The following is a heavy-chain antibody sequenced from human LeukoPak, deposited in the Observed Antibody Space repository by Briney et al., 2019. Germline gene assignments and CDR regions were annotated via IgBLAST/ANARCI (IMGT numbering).Heavy chain of an antibody. CDR2: INPGDSDT. CDR3: ARHGYSSSWYGPFDS. J-gene: IGHJ4*02. CDR1: GSTFTNSW. Sequence: GESLEISCKGSGSTFTNSWIAWVRQKPGKGLEWMGLINPGDSDTRYSPSFQGQVTISVDKSINTAYVQWNTLQASDSAIYYCARHGYSSSWYGPFDSWGQGTLVAVSS. D-gene: IGHD6-13*01. V-gene: IGHV5-51*01.